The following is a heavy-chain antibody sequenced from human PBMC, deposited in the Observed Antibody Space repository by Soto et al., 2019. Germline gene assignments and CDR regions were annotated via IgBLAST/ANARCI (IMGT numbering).Heavy chain of an antibody. J-gene: IGHJ3*01. Sequence: GGSLRLSCAASGFTFSSYDMHWVRQATGKGLEWVSAIGTAGDTYYPGSVKGRFTISRENAKNSLYLQMNSLRAGDTAVYYCAGALPETDAFDVWGQGTMVTVSS. CDR2: IGTAGDT. CDR3: AGALPETDAFDV. CDR1: GFTFSSYD. V-gene: IGHV3-13*01.